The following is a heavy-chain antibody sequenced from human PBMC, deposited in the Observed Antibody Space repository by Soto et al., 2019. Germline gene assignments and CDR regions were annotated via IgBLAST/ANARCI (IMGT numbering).Heavy chain of an antibody. CDR1: GYTFSSYD. Sequence: QVQLVQSGAEVKKPGASVRVSCKASGYTFSSYDINWVRQATGQGREWMGWMNPESGNTGYAQNFQGRVTLTTNTAINTAYMDLSSLRSEDTDVYYCARFVRHQLPTVDFWGQGTLLTVSS. D-gene: IGHD2-2*01. J-gene: IGHJ4*02. CDR3: ARFVRHQLPTVDF. V-gene: IGHV1-8*01. CDR2: MNPESGNT.